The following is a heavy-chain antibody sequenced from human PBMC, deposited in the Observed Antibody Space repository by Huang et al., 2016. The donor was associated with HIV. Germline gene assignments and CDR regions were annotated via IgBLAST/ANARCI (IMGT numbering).Heavy chain of an antibody. J-gene: IGHJ4*02. CDR3: ARALLLFGLGSPLDF. V-gene: IGHV1-46*01. D-gene: IGHD3-10*01. Sequence: QVQLVQSGAEVKKPGASVKISCKASGYTFTTYHMHGVRQAPGQGLEWMGMINPSGASTRYAQTFQGRVTMTSDTSTSTVYMELSSLTPEDTAVYYCARALLLFGLGSPLDFWGQGSLVTVPS. CDR1: GYTFTTYH. CDR2: INPSGAST.